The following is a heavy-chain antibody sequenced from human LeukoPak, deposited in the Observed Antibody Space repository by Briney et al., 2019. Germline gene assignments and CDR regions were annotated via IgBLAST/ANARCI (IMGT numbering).Heavy chain of an antibody. D-gene: IGHD5-12*01. Sequence: GGSLRLTCAASGFTFSSYSMNWVRQAPGKGLEWVSSISSSTSYIYYADSVKGRFTISRDNAKNSLYLQMNSLRVEDTAVYYCARATGGYDPLGYWGQGTLVTVSS. CDR3: ARATGGYDPLGY. J-gene: IGHJ4*02. V-gene: IGHV3-21*01. CDR2: ISSSTSYI. CDR1: GFTFSSYS.